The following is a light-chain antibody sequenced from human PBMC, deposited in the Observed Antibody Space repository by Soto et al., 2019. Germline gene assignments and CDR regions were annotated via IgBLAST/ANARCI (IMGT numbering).Light chain of an antibody. CDR1: SGHSSYV. J-gene: IGLJ3*02. Sequence: QLVLPQSPSASASLGASVKLTCTLSSGHSSYVIAWHQQQPEKGPQYLMRLNSDGSHSKGDGIPDRFSGSSSGAERYLTISSLQSEDEADYFCQTWDTGIQVFGGGTKLTVL. V-gene: IGLV4-69*02. CDR3: QTWDTGIQV. CDR2: LNSDGSH.